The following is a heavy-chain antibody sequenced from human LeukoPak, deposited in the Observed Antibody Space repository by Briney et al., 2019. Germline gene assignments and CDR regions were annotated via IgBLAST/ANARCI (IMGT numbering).Heavy chain of an antibody. V-gene: IGHV4-34*01. Sequence: PSETPSLTCAVYGGSFSGYYWSWIRQPPGKGLEWIGEINHSGSTNYNPSLKSRVTIPVDTSKNQFSLKLSSVTAADTAVYYCARGHAPTDSGQNSNWFDPWGQGTLVTVSS. D-gene: IGHD1-26*01. CDR2: INHSGST. CDR3: ARGHAPTDSGQNSNWFDP. CDR1: GGSFSGYY. J-gene: IGHJ5*02.